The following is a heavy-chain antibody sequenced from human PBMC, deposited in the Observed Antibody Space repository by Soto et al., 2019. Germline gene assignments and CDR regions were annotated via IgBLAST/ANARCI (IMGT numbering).Heavy chain of an antibody. Sequence: XTLSLPCAVSGGSLSDAWWCWIRQAPGKGLEWIGEVNYSGVTNYNPSFRSRLTISIDTSKKQFSLMFASVYASDTAVYYCARTDYLHPWGQGTLGTVS. D-gene: IGHD3-10*01. CDR2: VNYSGVT. CDR1: GGSLSDAW. J-gene: IGHJ5*02. CDR3: ARTDYLHP. V-gene: IGHV4-34*01.